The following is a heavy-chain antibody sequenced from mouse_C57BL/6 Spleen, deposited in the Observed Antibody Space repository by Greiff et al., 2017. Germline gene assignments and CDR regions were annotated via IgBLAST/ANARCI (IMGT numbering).Heavy chain of an antibody. D-gene: IGHD1-1*01. CDR3: ARLLYYGSSHYYAMDY. CDR2: ISSGGSYT. CDR1: GFTFSSYG. Sequence: VQLKESGGDLVKPGGSLKLSCAASGFTFSSYGMSWVRQTPDKRLEWVATISSGGSYTYYPDSVKGRFTISRDNAKNTLYLQMSSLKSEDTAMYYCARLLYYGSSHYYAMDYWGQGTSVTVSS. V-gene: IGHV5-6*01. J-gene: IGHJ4*01.